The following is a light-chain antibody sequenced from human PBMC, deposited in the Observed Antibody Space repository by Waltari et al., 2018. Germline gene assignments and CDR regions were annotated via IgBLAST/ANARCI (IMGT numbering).Light chain of an antibody. CDR2: DAS. CDR1: QAITNY. Sequence: DIQMTQSPPSLSASVGDIVTITCRASQAITNYLNWYQQKPGKAPKLLIHDASKLETGVPSRFSGSQSGTHFTLTISSLQPEDIGTYYCQRYDNLPIFAFGPGTKVEI. V-gene: IGKV1-33*01. J-gene: IGKJ3*01. CDR3: QRYDNLPIFA.